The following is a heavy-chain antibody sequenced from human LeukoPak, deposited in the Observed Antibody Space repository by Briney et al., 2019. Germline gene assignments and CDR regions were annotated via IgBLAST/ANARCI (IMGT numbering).Heavy chain of an antibody. CDR1: GGTFSSYA. CDR2: IIPILGIA. CDR3: ARHGYSYVGRNGEWY. J-gene: IGHJ4*02. Sequence: SVKVSCKASGGTFSSYAISWVRQAPAQGLEWMGRIIPILGIANYAQKFQGRVTITADKSTSTAYMELSSLRSEDTAVYYCARHGYSYVGRNGEWYWGQGTLVTVSS. D-gene: IGHD5-18*01. V-gene: IGHV1-69*04.